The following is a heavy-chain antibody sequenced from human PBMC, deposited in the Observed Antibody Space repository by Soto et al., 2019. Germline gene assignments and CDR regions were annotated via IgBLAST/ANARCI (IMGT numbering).Heavy chain of an antibody. J-gene: IGHJ4*02. CDR3: AKDRRITMVRGVIIFDY. CDR2: ISGSGGST. CDR1: GFTFSSYA. D-gene: IGHD3-10*01. V-gene: IGHV3-23*01. Sequence: GGSLRLSCAASGFTFSSYAMSWVRQAPGKGLEWVSAISGSGGSTYYADSVKGRFTISRDNSKNTLYLQMNSLRAEDTAVYYCAKDRRITMVRGVIIFDYWGQGTLVTVSS.